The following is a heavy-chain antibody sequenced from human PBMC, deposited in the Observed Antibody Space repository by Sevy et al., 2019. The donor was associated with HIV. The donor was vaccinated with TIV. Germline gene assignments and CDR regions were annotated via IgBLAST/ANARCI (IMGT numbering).Heavy chain of an antibody. D-gene: IGHD1-7*01. Sequence: GGSLRLSCAASGFTFSSYAMSWVRQAPGKGLEWVSAISGSGGSTYYADSLKGRFTISRDNSKNTLYLQMNSLRAEDTAVYYCAKFQGVTGTIHYFDYWGQGTLVTVSS. CDR2: ISGSGGST. CDR1: GFTFSSYA. CDR3: AKFQGVTGTIHYFDY. J-gene: IGHJ4*02. V-gene: IGHV3-23*01.